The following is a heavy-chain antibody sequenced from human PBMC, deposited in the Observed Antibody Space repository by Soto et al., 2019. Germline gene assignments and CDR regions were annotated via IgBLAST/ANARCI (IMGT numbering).Heavy chain of an antibody. CDR3: ASRGYAVRGHDAFDI. D-gene: IGHD5-18*01. Sequence: QVQLVQSGAEVKKPGASVKVSCKASGYTFTSYDINWVRQATGQGLEWMGWMNPNSGNTGYAQKFQGRVTMTRNTSISTAYMELSSLRSEATAVYYCASRGYAVRGHDAFDIWGQGTMVTVSS. CDR1: GYTFTSYD. V-gene: IGHV1-8*01. J-gene: IGHJ3*02. CDR2: MNPNSGNT.